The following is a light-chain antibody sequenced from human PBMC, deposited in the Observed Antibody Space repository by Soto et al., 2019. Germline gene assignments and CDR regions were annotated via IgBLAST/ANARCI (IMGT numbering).Light chain of an antibody. CDR3: QQYGSSGT. J-gene: IGKJ1*01. CDR1: QSVSNNY. CDR2: GAS. V-gene: IGKV3-20*01. Sequence: EIVLAQSPGTVSVSPVERSTLSCRASQSVSNNYLAWYQQEPGQAPRLLIYGASNRATGIPDRFSGSGSGTDFTLTISRLEPEDFAVYYCQQYGSSGTFGQGTKVDIK.